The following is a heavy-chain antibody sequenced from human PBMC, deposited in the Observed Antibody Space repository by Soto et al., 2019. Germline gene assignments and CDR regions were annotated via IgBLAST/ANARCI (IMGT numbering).Heavy chain of an antibody. D-gene: IGHD3-10*01. CDR3: AKGRGGSGSLTPRVDF. CDR2: ISGGGDTT. V-gene: IGHV3-23*01. CDR1: VFTFNNYA. Sequence: EVQLLESGVGLVQPGGSLILSCAASVFTFNNYAMTWVRQAPRKWLEWVSAISGGGDTTSYADSVKGRFTVSRDGSKNTLYLQMSSLRAEDTALYYCAKGRGGSGSLTPRVDFWGQGTLVTVA. J-gene: IGHJ4*02.